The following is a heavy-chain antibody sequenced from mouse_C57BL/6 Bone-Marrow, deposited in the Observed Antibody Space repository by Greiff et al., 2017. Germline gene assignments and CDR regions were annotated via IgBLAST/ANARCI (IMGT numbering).Heavy chain of an antibody. Sequence: QVQLQQPGTELVKPGASVKLSCKASGYTFTSYWMHWVKQRPGQGLEWIGNINPSSGGTNYNEKFKSKATLTVDKSYSTAYMQLSSLTSEDSAVFTGVKWDDSWGVLWAMDYGGQGTSITVSA. CDR3: VKWDDSWGVLWAMDY. J-gene: IGHJ4*01. CDR2: INPSSGGT. V-gene: IGHV1-53*01. D-gene: IGHD1-1*02. CDR1: GYTFTSYW.